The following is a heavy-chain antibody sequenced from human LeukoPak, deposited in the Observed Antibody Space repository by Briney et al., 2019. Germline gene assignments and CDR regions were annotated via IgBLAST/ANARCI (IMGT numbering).Heavy chain of an antibody. CDR3: ARVGGSYYFDY. CDR2: IYYSGST. Sequence: SETLSLTCTVSGGYISSYYWSWIRQPPGKGLEWIGYIYYSGSTNYNPSLKSRVTISVDTSKNQFSLKLSSVTAADTAVYYCARVGGSYYFDYWGQGTLVTVSS. J-gene: IGHJ4*02. V-gene: IGHV4-59*01. D-gene: IGHD1-26*01. CDR1: GGYISSYY.